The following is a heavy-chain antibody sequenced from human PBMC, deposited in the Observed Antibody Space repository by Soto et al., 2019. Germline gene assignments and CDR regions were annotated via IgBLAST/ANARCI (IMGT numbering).Heavy chain of an antibody. Sequence: GGSLCLTCAASGYTFSSYDMKGVRQAPGEGREGVSYISSSGSIIYYADSVKGRLTISRDNAKNSLYLQMNSLRAEDTAVYYCARSLPDDSSGYPYYFDYWGQGTLVTVSS. V-gene: IGHV3-48*03. CDR2: ISSSGSII. D-gene: IGHD3-22*01. CDR1: GYTFSSYD. CDR3: ARSLPDDSSGYPYYFDY. J-gene: IGHJ4*02.